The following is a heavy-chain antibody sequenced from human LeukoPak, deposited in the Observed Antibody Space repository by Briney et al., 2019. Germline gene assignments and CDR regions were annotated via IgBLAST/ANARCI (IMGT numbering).Heavy chain of an antibody. Sequence: ASVKVSCKASGYTFTSYDINWVRQATGQGREWMGWMNPNSGNTGYAQKFQGRVTITRNTSISTAYMELSSLRSEDTAVYYCARPRRGSYHNWFDPWGQGTLVTVSS. CDR1: GYTFTSYD. J-gene: IGHJ5*02. CDR3: ARPRRGSYHNWFDP. CDR2: MNPNSGNT. D-gene: IGHD1-26*01. V-gene: IGHV1-8*03.